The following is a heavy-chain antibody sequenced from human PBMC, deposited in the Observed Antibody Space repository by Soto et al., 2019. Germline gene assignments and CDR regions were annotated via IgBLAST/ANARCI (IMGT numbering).Heavy chain of an antibody. Sequence: GGSLRLSCAASGFTFSSYAMHWVRQAPGKGLEWVAVISYDGSNKYYADSVKGRFTISRDNSKNTLYLQMNSLRAEDTAVYYCARRFGGSSEYFDYWGQGTLVTVSS. CDR2: ISYDGSNK. V-gene: IGHV3-30-3*01. CDR1: GFTFSSYA. D-gene: IGHD1-26*01. CDR3: ARRFGGSSEYFDY. J-gene: IGHJ4*02.